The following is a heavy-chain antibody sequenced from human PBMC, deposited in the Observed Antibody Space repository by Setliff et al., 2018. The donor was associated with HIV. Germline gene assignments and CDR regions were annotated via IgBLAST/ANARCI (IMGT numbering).Heavy chain of an antibody. CDR3: ATDTSISWFYH. CDR1: GYSIRSGYY. V-gene: IGHV4-38-2*02. CDR2: MFRTGTS. D-gene: IGHD1-1*01. Sequence: SETLSLTCAVSGYSIRSGYYWGWIRQSPGKGLEWIGTMFRTGTSYYNPSLTSRVTISHDTSKNQFSLELTSVTAADTAVYYCATDTSISWFYHWGQGTLVTVS. J-gene: IGHJ5*01.